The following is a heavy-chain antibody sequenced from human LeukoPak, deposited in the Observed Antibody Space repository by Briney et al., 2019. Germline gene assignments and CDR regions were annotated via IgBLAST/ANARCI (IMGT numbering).Heavy chain of an antibody. CDR2: IWYDGSNK. D-gene: IGHD6-6*01. Sequence: GGSLRLSCAASGFTFSSYGMRWVRQAPGKGLEWVAVIWYDGSNKYYADSVKDRFTISRDNSKNTLYLQMNSLRAEDTAVYYCARDLLHSSSSGDYWGQGTLVTVSS. V-gene: IGHV3-33*01. CDR1: GFTFSSYG. CDR3: ARDLLHSSSSGDY. J-gene: IGHJ4*02.